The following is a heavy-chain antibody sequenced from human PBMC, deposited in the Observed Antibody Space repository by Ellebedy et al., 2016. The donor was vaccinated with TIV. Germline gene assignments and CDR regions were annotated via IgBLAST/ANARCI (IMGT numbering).Heavy chain of an antibody. CDR1: GFTFSHYG. J-gene: IGHJ4*02. CDR2: IWYDGSET. CDR3: ARDALGAEDCSGSSCYVF. Sequence: GESLKISCATSGFTFSHYGMHWVRQAPGKGLEWVAVIWYDGSETKYAESVKGRFTISRDNSEDTLYLQVNDLRVEDTAVYFCARDALGAEDCSGSSCYVFWGQGTRITVTS. D-gene: IGHD6-25*01. V-gene: IGHV3-33*01.